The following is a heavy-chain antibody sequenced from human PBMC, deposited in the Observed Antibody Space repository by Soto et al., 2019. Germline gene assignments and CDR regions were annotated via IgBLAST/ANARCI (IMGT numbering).Heavy chain of an antibody. CDR3: ARDGHAIAVAVGNWFDP. J-gene: IGHJ5*02. CDR1: GYTFTSYY. Sequence: QVQLVQSGAEVKKPGASVKVSCKASGYTFTSYYMHWVRQAPGQGLEWMGIINPSGGSKSYAQKFQGRVTMTRDTSTSTVYMELSSLRSEDTAVYYCARDGHAIAVAVGNWFDPWGQGTLVTVSS. CDR2: INPSGGSK. D-gene: IGHD6-19*01. V-gene: IGHV1-46*01.